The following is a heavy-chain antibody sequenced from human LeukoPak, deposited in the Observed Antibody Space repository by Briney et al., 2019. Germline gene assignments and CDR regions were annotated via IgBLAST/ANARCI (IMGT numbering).Heavy chain of an antibody. CDR3: ATSRITMVRGVSGAFDI. Sequence: ASVKVSCXVSGYTFTDYYMHWVQQARGKGLEWMALVDPEDGETIYAEKFQGRVTITADTSTDTAYMELSSLRSEDTAVYYCATSRITMVRGVSGAFDIWGQGTVVTVSS. CDR1: GYTFTDYY. V-gene: IGHV1-69-2*01. CDR2: VDPEDGET. D-gene: IGHD3-10*01. J-gene: IGHJ3*02.